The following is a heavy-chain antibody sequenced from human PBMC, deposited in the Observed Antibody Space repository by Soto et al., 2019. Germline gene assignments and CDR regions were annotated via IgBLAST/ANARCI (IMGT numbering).Heavy chain of an antibody. J-gene: IGHJ4*02. Sequence: QVQLQESGPGLVKPSQTLSLTCTVSGGSISSADYYWSWIRQPPGKGLEWNGYIYYRGSTYYNPSLKSRVTMSVDKSNNQFSLKLSSVTAADTAVYCCARGAYGDYSRVDYWGQGTLVTVSS. CDR1: GGSISSADYY. D-gene: IGHD4-17*01. V-gene: IGHV4-30-4*01. CDR3: ARGAYGDYSRVDY. CDR2: IYYRGST.